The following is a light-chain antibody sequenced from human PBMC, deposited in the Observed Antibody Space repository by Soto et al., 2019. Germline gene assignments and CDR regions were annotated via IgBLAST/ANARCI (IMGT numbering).Light chain of an antibody. Sequence: EIVLTQSPATLSLSPGERATLSCRASQSVSSYLAWYQQKPGQAPRLFIYDASNRATGIPARFSGSGSGTDFTLTISSLEPGDFAVYYCQQRHSWPPTFGPGTKVDF. CDR3: QQRHSWPPT. CDR1: QSVSSY. CDR2: DAS. J-gene: IGKJ3*01. V-gene: IGKV3-11*01.